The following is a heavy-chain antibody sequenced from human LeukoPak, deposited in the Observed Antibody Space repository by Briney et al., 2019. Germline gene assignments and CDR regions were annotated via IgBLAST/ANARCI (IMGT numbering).Heavy chain of an antibody. CDR3: AKIIVGATDYYYYMDV. CDR2: ISAYNGNT. V-gene: IGHV1-18*01. CDR1: GYTFTSYG. Sequence: ASVKVSCKASGYTFTSYGISWVRQAPGQGLEWMGWISAYNGNTNYAQKLQGRVTMTTDTSTSTAYMELRSLRSDDTAVYYCAKIIVGATDYYYYMDVGGKGTTVTVSS. J-gene: IGHJ6*03. D-gene: IGHD1-26*01.